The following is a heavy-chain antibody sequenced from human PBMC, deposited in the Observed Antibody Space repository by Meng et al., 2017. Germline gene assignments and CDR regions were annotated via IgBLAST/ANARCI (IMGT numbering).Heavy chain of an antibody. D-gene: IGHD6-13*01. Sequence: QINLKESGPTLVKPTQTLTLTCIFSGFSLTTRGVGVGWIRQPPGKALECLALIYWDNDKRYNPSLKNRLTITKDASRNQVVLTMTNMDPVDTATYFCAHRLAYSTNYNVGWFDPWGQGTLVTVSS. V-gene: IGHV2-5*02. CDR1: GFSLTTRGVG. CDR2: IYWDNDK. CDR3: AHRLAYSTNYNVGWFDP. J-gene: IGHJ5*02.